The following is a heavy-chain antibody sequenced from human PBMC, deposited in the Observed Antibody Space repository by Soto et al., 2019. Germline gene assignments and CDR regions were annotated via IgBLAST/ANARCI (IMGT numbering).Heavy chain of an antibody. CDR1: GLNFIIYS. J-gene: IGHJ4*02. D-gene: IGHD3-10*01. CDR3: ARGRLWSFDF. V-gene: IGHV3-48*02. CDR2: ISSDSGTI. Sequence: GGSHRHSSIVSGLNFIIYSMNWVRQAPGKGLEWISYISSDSGTIYYADSLKGRFTISRDNGKNSLYLQMNSLTDEDTAVYYCARGRLWSFDFWGQGTLVTVSS.